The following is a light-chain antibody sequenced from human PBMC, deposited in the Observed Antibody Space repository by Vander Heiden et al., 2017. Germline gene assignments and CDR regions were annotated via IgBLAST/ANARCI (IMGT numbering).Light chain of an antibody. CDR1: SSDIGTYNY. CDR3: SSFAGSNIFV. J-gene: IGLJ1*01. Sequence: QSALTQPPSPSGSPGPSVTVSCTGTSSDIGTYNYVSWYQQHPGKAPKLMIYEVTKRPSGVPDRFSGSKSGNTASLTVSGLQAEDEADYYCSSFAGSNIFVFGTGTKVTVL. V-gene: IGLV2-8*01. CDR2: EVT.